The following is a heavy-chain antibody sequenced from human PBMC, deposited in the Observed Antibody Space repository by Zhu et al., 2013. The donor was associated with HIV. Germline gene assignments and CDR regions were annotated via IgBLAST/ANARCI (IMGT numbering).Heavy chain of an antibody. CDR2: MNPNSGNT. Sequence: QVQLVQSGADVKEPGASVKISCKASGYTFTSYDINWVRQATGQGLEWMGWMNPNSGNTAYAQKFQGRVTMSRNTSITTAYMELSSLRSEDTAVYYCARAFRGAANVYCSSTSCHFDSVGPREPRSPSPX. D-gene: IGHD2-2*01. J-gene: IGHJ4*02. V-gene: IGHV1-8*01. CDR1: GYTFTSYD. CDR3: ARAFRGAANVYCSSTSCHFDS.